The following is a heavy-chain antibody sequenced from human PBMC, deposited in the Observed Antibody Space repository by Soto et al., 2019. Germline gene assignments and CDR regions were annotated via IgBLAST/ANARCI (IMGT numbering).Heavy chain of an antibody. V-gene: IGHV1-2*04. D-gene: IGHD5-12*01. CDR3: ARESGGATATLDYYYFYMDV. J-gene: IGHJ6*03. CDR2: INPNGGVT. Sequence: QVQLVQSGAEVKRPGASVTVSCRSSGDTFNDYYIHWVRQAPGQGLEWMGWINPNGGVTKYAQMFQGWVSMTRDTSIRTVYMQLIRLRSDDTAVYYCARESGGATATLDYYYFYMDVWGTGTTVTVSS. CDR1: GDTFNDYY.